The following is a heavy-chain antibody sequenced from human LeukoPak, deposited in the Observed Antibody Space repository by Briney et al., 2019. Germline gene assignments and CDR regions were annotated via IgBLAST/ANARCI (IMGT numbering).Heavy chain of an antibody. CDR3: ARVVVLTTSESKYYFDY. J-gene: IGHJ4*02. Sequence: SETLSLTCTVSGGSISGYYWSWIRQPPGKGLEWIGEINHSGSTNYNPSLKSRVTISVDTSKNQFSLKLSSVTAADTAVYYCARVVVLTTSESKYYFDYWGQGTLVTVSS. CDR1: GGSISGYY. D-gene: IGHD2-8*01. CDR2: INHSGST. V-gene: IGHV4-34*01.